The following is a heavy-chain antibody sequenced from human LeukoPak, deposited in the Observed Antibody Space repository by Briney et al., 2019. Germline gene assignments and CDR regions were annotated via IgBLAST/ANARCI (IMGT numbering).Heavy chain of an antibody. D-gene: IGHD4-11*01. CDR2: ISSSGGNT. J-gene: IGHJ4*02. CDR3: VKGRAMTKEYFDY. CDR1: GFTISSNA. V-gene: IGHV3-64D*06. Sequence: PGGSLRLSCAVSGFTISSNAMHWVRQAPGRGLEYVSGISSSGGNTYYADSVKGTFTISRDNSENTLYLQMRSLRAEDTAVYYCVKGRAMTKEYFDYWGQGTLVTVSS.